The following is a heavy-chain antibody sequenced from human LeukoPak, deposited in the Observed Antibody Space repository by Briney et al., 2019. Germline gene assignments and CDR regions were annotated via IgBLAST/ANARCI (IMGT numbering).Heavy chain of an antibody. CDR3: TRTVLDCKNGVCYDY. V-gene: IGHV1-18*01. CDR1: GYTFTNYG. D-gene: IGHD2-8*01. Sequence: ASVKVSCKASGYTFTNYGISWVRQAPGQGLEWMGWISPYNGNTNYAQKLQGRVTVTTDTSTCTAYMELRSLRSDDTAVYYCTRTVLDCKNGVCYDYWGQGTLVTVSS. J-gene: IGHJ4*02. CDR2: ISPYNGNT.